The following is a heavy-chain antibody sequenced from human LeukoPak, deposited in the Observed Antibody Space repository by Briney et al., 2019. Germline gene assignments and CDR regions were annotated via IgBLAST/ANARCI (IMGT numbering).Heavy chain of an antibody. CDR2: ISGSGGST. V-gene: IGHV3-23*01. D-gene: IGHD4/OR15-4a*01. J-gene: IGHJ4*02. CDR3: AKGPTVLTPFDY. Sequence: GVSLRLSCAASGFTFTSYAMTWVRQAPGKGLEWVSAISGSGGSTFYADSVKGRFTISRDNSKNTLYLQMNSLRAEDTAVYYCAKGPTVLTPFDYWGQGTLVTVSS. CDR1: GFTFTSYA.